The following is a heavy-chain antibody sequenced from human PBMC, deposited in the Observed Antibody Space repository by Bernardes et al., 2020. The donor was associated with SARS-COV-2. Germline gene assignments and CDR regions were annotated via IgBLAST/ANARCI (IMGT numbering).Heavy chain of an antibody. CDR1: GFTFSDYY. Sequence: GESLGLSCSASGFTFSDYYMSWIRQPPGKGLEWVSYIDTSGSIRHYADSVKGRFTISRDNAKNSLYLQMNSLRAEDTAVFYCARLPWLQLWLQGFYFDFWGRGTLAIVSS. J-gene: IGHJ4*02. CDR3: ARLPWLQLWLQGFYFDF. CDR2: IDTSGSIR. V-gene: IGHV3-11*01. D-gene: IGHD5-18*01.